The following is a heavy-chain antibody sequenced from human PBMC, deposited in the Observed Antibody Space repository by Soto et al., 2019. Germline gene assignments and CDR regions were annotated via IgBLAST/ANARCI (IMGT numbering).Heavy chain of an antibody. CDR3: ARSGYSYGPNPLLY. CDR2: IYYSGST. D-gene: IGHD5-18*01. V-gene: IGHV4-31*03. Sequence: VPLQESGPRLVKPLQNLSPPCPFSCGLLRRGGYYWSWIRPPPGKGLEWIGYIYYSGSTYYNPSLKSRVTISVDTSKNQFSLKLSSVTAADTAVYYCARSGYSYGPNPLLYWGQGTLVTVSS. CDR1: CGLLRRGGYY. J-gene: IGHJ4*02.